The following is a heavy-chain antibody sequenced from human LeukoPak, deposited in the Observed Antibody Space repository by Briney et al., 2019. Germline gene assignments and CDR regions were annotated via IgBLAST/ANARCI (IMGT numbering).Heavy chain of an antibody. CDR1: GFTFSSYA. J-gene: IGHJ4*02. D-gene: IGHD2-21*01. Sequence: GGSLRLSCAASGFTFSSYAMSWVRQAPGKGLEWVSATSGSGGSTYYADSVKGRFTISRDNSKNTLYLQMNSLRAGDTAVYYCARDRGDSLDYWGQGTLVTVSS. V-gene: IGHV3-23*01. CDR2: TSGSGGST. CDR3: ARDRGDSLDY.